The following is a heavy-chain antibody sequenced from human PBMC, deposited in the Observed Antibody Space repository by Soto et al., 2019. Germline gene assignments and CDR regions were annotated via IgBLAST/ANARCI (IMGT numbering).Heavy chain of an antibody. Sequence: QVQLVESGGGVVQPGRSLRLSCAASGFTFSSYAMHWVRQAPGKGLEWVAVISYDGSNKYCADSVKGRFTISRDNSKNTLYLQMNSLRAEDTAVYYCARFYGGYSYGYFDYWGQGTLVTVSS. CDR2: ISYDGSNK. V-gene: IGHV3-30-3*01. J-gene: IGHJ4*02. D-gene: IGHD5-18*01. CDR1: GFTFSSYA. CDR3: ARFYGGYSYGYFDY.